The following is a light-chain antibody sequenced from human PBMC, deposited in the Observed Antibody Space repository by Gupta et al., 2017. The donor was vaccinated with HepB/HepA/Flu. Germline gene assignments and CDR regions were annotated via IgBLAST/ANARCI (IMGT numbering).Light chain of an antibody. CDR1: SLRNYY. CDR2: GKN. CDR3: SSHDSSDSVL. V-gene: IGLV3-19*01. Sequence: SSELTQGPSVSVALGQTVRITCHGDSLRNYYATWYQQKPGQAPVIVIYGKNKRPSGIPDRFSGSRSGNTGSLTITGAHAADEADYYCSSHDSSDSVLFGGGTTLTVL. J-gene: IGLJ2*01.